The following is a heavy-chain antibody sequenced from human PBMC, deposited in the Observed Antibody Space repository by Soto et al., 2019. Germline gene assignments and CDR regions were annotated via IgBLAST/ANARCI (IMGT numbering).Heavy chain of an antibody. CDR1: GYTFTAYY. CDR2: INPKFGDT. D-gene: IGHD3-10*02. CDR3: ARNMDYYYGRGSGNGHGV. Sequence: QVQLVQSGAEVKEPGDSVRVSCEASGYTFTAYYIHWVRQAPGQGLEWMGWINPKFGDTTYAQDFQGRVSMTRDMSISTVDMELSRLTSDYTAIYYCARNMDYYYGRGSGNGHGVWGQGTTVTVFS. V-gene: IGHV1-2*02. J-gene: IGHJ6*02.